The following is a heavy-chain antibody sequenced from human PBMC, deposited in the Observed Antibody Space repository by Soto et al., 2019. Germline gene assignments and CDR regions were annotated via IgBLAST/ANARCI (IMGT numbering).Heavy chain of an antibody. J-gene: IGHJ3*02. CDR1: GFTFSDHW. Sequence: EAQLVESGGGLVQPGGSLRLSCVASGFTFSDHWMQWVRQVPGERPAWVSRSNSDGSVTADADSVRGRVTISRDNAKNTLYLQMNSLRVDDTAMYYCVRQYSAYDMWGQGTMVTVSS. V-gene: IGHV3-74*03. CDR2: SNSDGSVT. CDR3: VRQYSAYDM. D-gene: IGHD4-4*01.